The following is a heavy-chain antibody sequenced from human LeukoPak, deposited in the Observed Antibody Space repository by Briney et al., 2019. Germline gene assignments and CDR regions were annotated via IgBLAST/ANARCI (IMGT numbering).Heavy chain of an antibody. CDR2: TSYSGNT. CDR3: TRAPRKAWFDP. Sequence: SETLSLTCTVSGGSIKTYYWSWIRQPPGKGLEWMGYTSYSGNTKYNPSLKSRVTMSVDTSRKQFSLRLTSVTAADTAVYYCTRAPRKAWFDPWGQGTLVTVSS. D-gene: IGHD1-14*01. J-gene: IGHJ5*02. CDR1: GGSIKTYY. V-gene: IGHV4-59*01.